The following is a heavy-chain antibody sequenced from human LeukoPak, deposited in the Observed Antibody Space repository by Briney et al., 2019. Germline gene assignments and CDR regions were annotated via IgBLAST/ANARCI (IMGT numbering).Heavy chain of an antibody. Sequence: SETLSLTCTVSGGSISNYYWSWIRQPPGKGLEWIGSIYYSGSTYYNPSLKSRVTISVDTSKNQFSLKLSSVTAADTAVYYCARDDTYGSGSYYPHDAFDIWGQGTMVTVSS. D-gene: IGHD3-10*01. V-gene: IGHV4-59*12. CDR3: ARDDTYGSGSYYPHDAFDI. CDR2: IYYSGST. CDR1: GGSISNYY. J-gene: IGHJ3*02.